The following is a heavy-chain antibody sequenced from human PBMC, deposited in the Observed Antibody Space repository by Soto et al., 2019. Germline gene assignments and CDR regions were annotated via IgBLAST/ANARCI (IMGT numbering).Heavy chain of an antibody. J-gene: IGHJ5*02. V-gene: IGHV1-69*12. CDR2: IIPIFGTA. CDR1: GGTFSSYA. Sequence: QVQLVQSGAEVKKPGSSVKVSCKASGGTFSSYAISWVRQAPGQGLEWMGGIIPIFGTANYAQKFQGRVTITADESTSTAYMELSSLRSEDTAVYYCARSPTYCDFWSGAITTWFDPWGQGTLVTVSS. CDR3: ARSPTYCDFWSGAITTWFDP. D-gene: IGHD3-3*01.